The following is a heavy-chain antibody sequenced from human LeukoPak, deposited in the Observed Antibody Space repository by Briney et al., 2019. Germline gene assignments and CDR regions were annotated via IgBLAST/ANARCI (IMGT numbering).Heavy chain of an antibody. CDR1: GYTFTGYY. V-gene: IGHV1-2*02. CDR3: ARDWDPIVVVITLGY. D-gene: IGHD3-22*01. J-gene: IGHJ4*02. CDR2: INPNSGGT. Sequence: ASVKVSCKASGYTFTGYYMHWVRQAPGQGLEWMGWINPNSGGTNYAQKFQGRVTMTRDTSISTAYMELSRLRSDDTAVYYCARDWDPIVVVITLGYWGQGTLVTVSS.